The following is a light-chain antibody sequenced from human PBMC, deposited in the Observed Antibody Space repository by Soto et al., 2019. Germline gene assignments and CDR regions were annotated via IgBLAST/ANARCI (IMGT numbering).Light chain of an antibody. Sequence: QSALTQPASVSGSPGQSITISCTGTSSDVGGYNYVSWYQQHPGKAPKLMIYGVTNRPSGISNRFSGSKSGNTASLTISGLQAEDEADYYCSSYTSSSTPLFGGGTKLTVL. CDR3: SSYTSSSTPL. CDR1: SSDVGGYNY. CDR2: GVT. V-gene: IGLV2-14*01. J-gene: IGLJ2*01.